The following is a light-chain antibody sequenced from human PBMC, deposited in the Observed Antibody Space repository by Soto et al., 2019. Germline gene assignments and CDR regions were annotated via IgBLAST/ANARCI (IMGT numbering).Light chain of an antibody. CDR3: RSYTSSDTRVV. Sequence: SALAQPSSALGSPGQSITISCTGTSTDVGGYNYVSWYQQHPVKAPKPIIYEVSNRPSAVSDSLSGSKCGNKDSLTLSNLAAVDETEYDCRSYTSSDTRVVFGTGTKVTVL. CDR2: EVS. CDR1: STDVGGYNY. V-gene: IGLV2-14*01. J-gene: IGLJ1*01.